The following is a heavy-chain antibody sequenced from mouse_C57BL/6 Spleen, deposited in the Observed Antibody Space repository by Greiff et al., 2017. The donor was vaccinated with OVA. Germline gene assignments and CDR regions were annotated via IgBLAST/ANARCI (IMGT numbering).Heavy chain of an antibody. J-gene: IGHJ2*01. V-gene: IGHV5-9*01. D-gene: IGHD2-5*01. CDR2: IGGGGGNT. CDR1: GFTFSSYT. CDR3: ARHDSNPYYFDY. Sequence: EVKLVESGGGLVKPGGSLKLSCAASGFTFSSYTMSWVRQTPEKRLEWVATIGGGGGNTYYPDSVKGRFTISRDNAKNTLYLQMSSLRSEDTALYYCARHDSNPYYFDYWGQGTTLTVSS.